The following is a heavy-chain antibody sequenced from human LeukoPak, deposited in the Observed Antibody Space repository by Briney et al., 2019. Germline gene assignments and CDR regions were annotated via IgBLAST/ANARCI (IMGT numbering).Heavy chain of an antibody. D-gene: IGHD2-2*02. J-gene: IGHJ4*02. CDR3: ARSRTVGYCSSTSCYREYYFDY. V-gene: IGHV1-69*04. CDR1: GGTFSSYA. Sequence: SVKVSCKASGGTFSSYAISWVRQAPGQGLEWMGRIIPILGIANYAQKFQGRVTITADKSTSTAYMELSSLRSEDTAVYYCARSRTVGYCSSTSCYREYYFDYWGQGTVDTVSS. CDR2: IIPILGIA.